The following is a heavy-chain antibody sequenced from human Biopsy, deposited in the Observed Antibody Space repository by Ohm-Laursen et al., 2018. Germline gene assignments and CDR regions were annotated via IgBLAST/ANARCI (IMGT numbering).Heavy chain of an antibody. CDR3: VRGVDYYDPYHYYALDV. CDR1: GESFNGYY. J-gene: IGHJ6*02. V-gene: IGHV4-34*01. CDR2: INRSGRT. Sequence: TLSLTCAVYGESFNGYYWSWIRQTPGKGLEGIGEINRSGRTNYNPSLKSRVTISVDTSKNQFSLRVRSVTAADTAVYYCVRGVDYYDPYHYYALDVWGQGTTVTVSS. D-gene: IGHD3-22*01.